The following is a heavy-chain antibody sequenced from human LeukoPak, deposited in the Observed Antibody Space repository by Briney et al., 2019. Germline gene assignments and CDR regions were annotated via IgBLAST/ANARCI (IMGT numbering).Heavy chain of an antibody. V-gene: IGHV3-7*02. D-gene: IGHD6-19*01. CDR2: VKEDGSDK. Sequence: GGSLRLSCAASGFTFSASWMTWVRQAPGKRLEWVAKVKEDGSDKYYVDSVKGRFTISRDNAKNSLYLQMNSLRAEDTAVYYCAKAKIGYSSGWDHWGQGTLVTVSS. CDR1: GFTFSASW. CDR3: AKAKIGYSSGWDH. J-gene: IGHJ4*02.